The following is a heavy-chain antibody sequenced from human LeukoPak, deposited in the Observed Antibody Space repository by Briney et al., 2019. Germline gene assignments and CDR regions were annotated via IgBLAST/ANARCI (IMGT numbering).Heavy chain of an antibody. Sequence: KPSETLSLTCAVYGGSFSGYYWSWIRQPPGQGLEWIGEINHSGSTNYNPSLKSRVTISVDTSKNQFSLKLSSVTAADTAVYYWARGAVVVPAAISNFDYWGQGTLVTVSS. J-gene: IGHJ4*02. CDR1: GGSFSGYY. CDR3: ARGAVVVPAAISNFDY. CDR2: INHSGST. V-gene: IGHV4-34*01. D-gene: IGHD2-2*01.